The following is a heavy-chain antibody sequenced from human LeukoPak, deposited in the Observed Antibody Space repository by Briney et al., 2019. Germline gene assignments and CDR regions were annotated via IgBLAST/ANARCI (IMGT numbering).Heavy chain of an antibody. D-gene: IGHD1-26*01. CDR1: GGSISSSSYY. J-gene: IGHJ4*02. V-gene: IGHV4-39*01. Sequence: SETLSLTCTVSGGSISSSSYYWGWIRQPPGKGLEWIGSIYYSGSTYYNPSLKSRVTISVDTSKNQFSLKLSSVTAADTAVYYCVSRVGADQADYWGQGTLVTVSS. CDR2: IYYSGST. CDR3: VSRVGADQADY.